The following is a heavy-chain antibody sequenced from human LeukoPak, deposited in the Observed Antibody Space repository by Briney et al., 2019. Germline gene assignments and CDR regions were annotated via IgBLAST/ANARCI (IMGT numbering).Heavy chain of an antibody. V-gene: IGHV3-30*18. CDR1: GFTFSSYG. J-gene: IGHJ6*02. CDR3: AKDFWYSSGGGPYGMDV. Sequence: TGGSLRLSCAASGFTFSSYGMHWVRQAPGKGLEWVAVISYDGSNKYYADSVKGRFTISRDNSKNTLYLQMNSLRAEDTAVYYCAKDFWYSSGGGPYGMDVWGQGTTVTVSS. CDR2: ISYDGSNK. D-gene: IGHD6-19*01.